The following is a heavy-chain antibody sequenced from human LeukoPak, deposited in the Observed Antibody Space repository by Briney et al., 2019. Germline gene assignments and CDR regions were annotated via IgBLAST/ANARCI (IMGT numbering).Heavy chain of an antibody. V-gene: IGHV3-15*07. CDR1: GFTFSNAW. CDR3: APGTGGY. CDR2: IRSNSDGGTI. D-gene: IGHD1-1*01. Sequence: PGGSLRLSCATSGFTFSNAWMNWVRQAPGKGLEWVGRIRSNSDGGTIDYAAPVKGRFTLSRDDSKTTLYLQMNSLQTEDTAVYYCAPGTGGYWGQGTLVTVSS. J-gene: IGHJ4*02.